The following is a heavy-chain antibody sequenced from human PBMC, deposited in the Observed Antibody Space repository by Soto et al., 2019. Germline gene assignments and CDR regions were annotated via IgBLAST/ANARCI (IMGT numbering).Heavy chain of an antibody. D-gene: IGHD3-10*01. CDR3: ARDPSLGAGSCSRFDP. J-gene: IGHJ5*02. CDR2: MYNSGST. Sequence: PSETLSLTCTVSGGSISSYYWSWIRQPPGKGLEWIGDMYNSGSTNYNPSLKSRVTISVDTSRNQFYLRLYSVTAADTAVYYCARDPSLGAGSCSRFDPWGQGTLVTVS. V-gene: IGHV4-59*01. CDR1: GGSISSYY.